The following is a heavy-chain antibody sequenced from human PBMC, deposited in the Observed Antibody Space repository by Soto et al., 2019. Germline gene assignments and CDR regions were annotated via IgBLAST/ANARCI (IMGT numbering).Heavy chain of an antibody. CDR3: AGTYYYDTRGYLGLDY. Sequence: QLLLQESGSGLVKPSQTLSLTCAVSGGSISSSSYSWTWIRQPPGKGLEWIGYTYHSGSTYYNPSLQSRVTITVDRSKNQFSLSLSSVTAADTAVYYCAGTYYYDTRGYLGLDYWGQGTLVTVSS. J-gene: IGHJ4*02. D-gene: IGHD3-22*01. CDR1: GGSISSSSYS. V-gene: IGHV4-30-2*01. CDR2: TYHSGST.